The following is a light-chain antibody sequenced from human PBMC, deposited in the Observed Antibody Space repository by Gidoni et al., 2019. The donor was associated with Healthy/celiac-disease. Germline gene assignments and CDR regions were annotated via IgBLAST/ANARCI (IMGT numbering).Light chain of an antibody. Sequence: DIVMTQSPDSLAVSLGERATINCKSSQSVLYSSNNKNYLAWYHQKPGQPTKLLIDWASTRESGVPDRFSGSGSGTDFTLTISSLQAEDVAVYYCQQYYSTPETFGPGTKVDIK. CDR2: WAS. CDR1: QSVLYSSNNKNY. CDR3: QQYYSTPET. V-gene: IGKV4-1*01. J-gene: IGKJ3*01.